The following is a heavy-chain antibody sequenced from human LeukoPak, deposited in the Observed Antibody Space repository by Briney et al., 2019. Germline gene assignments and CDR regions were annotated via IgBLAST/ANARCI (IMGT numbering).Heavy chain of an antibody. CDR2: IKQDGSEK. CDR3: ARVVTSGWYISYYYYMDV. J-gene: IGHJ6*03. V-gene: IGHV3-7*01. CDR1: GFTFSSYW. Sequence: GGSLRLSCAASGFTFSSYWMSWVRQAPGKGLEGVANIKQDGSEKYYVDSVKCRFTISRDNAKNSLYLQMNSLRAEDTAVYYCARVVTSGWYISYYYYMDVWGKGTTVTVSS. D-gene: IGHD6-19*01.